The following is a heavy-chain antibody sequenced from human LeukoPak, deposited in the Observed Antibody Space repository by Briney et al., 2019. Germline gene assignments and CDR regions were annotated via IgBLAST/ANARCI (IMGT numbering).Heavy chain of an antibody. CDR2: ISAYNGNT. D-gene: IGHD2-2*01. CDR3: ARDERRYCSSTSCYLYFDY. V-gene: IGHV1-18*04. Sequence: ASVTVSCTASGYTFTSYGISWVRQAPGQGLEWMGWISAYNGNTNYAQKLQGRVTMTTDTSTSTAYMELRSLRSDDTAVYYCARDERRYCSSTSCYLYFDYWGQGTLVTVSS. CDR1: GYTFTSYG. J-gene: IGHJ4*02.